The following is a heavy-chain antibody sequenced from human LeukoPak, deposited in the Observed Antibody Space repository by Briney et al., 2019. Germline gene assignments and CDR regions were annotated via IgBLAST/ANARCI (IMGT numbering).Heavy chain of an antibody. V-gene: IGHV3-33*01. J-gene: IGHJ4*02. Sequence: PGGSLRLSCAASGFTFNNYGMHWVRQAPGKGLEWVAIIWYDGSDKYYADSVKGRFTISRDNFRNTLYLQMNTLRVEDTAVYYCVRERRYSSGWHFRSGLDSWGQGALVTVSS. D-gene: IGHD6-19*01. CDR2: IWYDGSDK. CDR3: VRERRYSSGWHFRSGLDS. CDR1: GFTFNNYG.